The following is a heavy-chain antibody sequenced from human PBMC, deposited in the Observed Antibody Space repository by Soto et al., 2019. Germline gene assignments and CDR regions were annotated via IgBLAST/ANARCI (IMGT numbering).Heavy chain of an antibody. CDR2: ISWNSGSI. CDR3: ARDIAGGRDYYGSGSLFDY. J-gene: IGHJ4*02. D-gene: IGHD3-10*01. Sequence: PGGSLRLSCAASGFTFDDYAMHWVRQAPGKGLEWVSGISWNSGSIGYADSVKGRFTISRDNAKNSLYLQMNGLRAEDTALYYCARDIAGGRDYYGSGSLFDYWGQGTLVTVSS. CDR1: GFTFDDYA. V-gene: IGHV3-9*01.